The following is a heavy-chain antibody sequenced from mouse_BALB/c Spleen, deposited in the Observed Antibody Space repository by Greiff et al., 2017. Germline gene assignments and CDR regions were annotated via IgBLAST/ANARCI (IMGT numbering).Heavy chain of an antibody. J-gene: IGHJ3*01. CDR1: GYNFTSYW. D-gene: IGHD1-1*01. V-gene: IGHV1-55*01. CDR3: ARGAIYGSSYFLWLTY. CDR2: IYPGSGST. Sequence: QVQLQQSGAELVKPGTSVKLSCKASGYNFTSYWINWVKLSPGQGLEWIGDIYPGSGSTNYNEKFKSKATLTVDTSSSTAYMQLSSLASEDSALYYCARGAIYGSSYFLWLTYWGQGTLVTVSA.